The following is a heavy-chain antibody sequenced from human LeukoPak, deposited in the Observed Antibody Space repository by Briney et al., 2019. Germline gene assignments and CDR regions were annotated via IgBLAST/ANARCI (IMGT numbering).Heavy chain of an antibody. V-gene: IGHV6-1*01. CDR3: ARAGDRSGYYPDY. CDR1: GDSVSSSSAA. J-gene: IGHJ4*02. D-gene: IGHD3-22*01. Sequence: PSQTLSLTCDISGDSVSSSSAAWNWIRQSPSRGLEWLGRTYYRSKWYNDYAISVKSRMTINADTSKNQFSLQLNSVTPEDTAVYYCARAGDRSGYYPDYWGQGTLVTVSS. CDR2: TYYRSKWYN.